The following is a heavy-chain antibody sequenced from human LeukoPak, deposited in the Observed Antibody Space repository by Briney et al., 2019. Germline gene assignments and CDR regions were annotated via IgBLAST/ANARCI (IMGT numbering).Heavy chain of an antibody. V-gene: IGHV4-59*08. CDR2: LFHSGST. J-gene: IGHJ6*02. CDR1: GDSISSYY. Sequence: PSETLSLTCTVSGDSISSYYWSWIRQPPGKGLEWIAYLFHSGSTSYTPSLKSRLIISVDTSKNQFSLKLMSVSAADTAVYYCARHGRGYMATPGMDVWGQGTTVTVSS. CDR3: ARHGRGYMATPGMDV. D-gene: IGHD5-18*01.